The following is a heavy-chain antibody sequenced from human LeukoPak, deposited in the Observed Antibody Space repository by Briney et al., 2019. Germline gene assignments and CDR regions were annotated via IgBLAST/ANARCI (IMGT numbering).Heavy chain of an antibody. CDR3: GREYSSSWYSDAFDY. Sequence: GGSLRLSCAASGLTFSSYSMNWVRQAPGKGLEWVAVISYDGSNKYYADSVKGRFTISRDNSKNTLYLQMNSLRAEDTAVYYCGREYSSSWYSDAFDYWGQGTLVTVSS. D-gene: IGHD6-13*01. V-gene: IGHV3-30*03. CDR1: GLTFSSYS. CDR2: ISYDGSNK. J-gene: IGHJ4*02.